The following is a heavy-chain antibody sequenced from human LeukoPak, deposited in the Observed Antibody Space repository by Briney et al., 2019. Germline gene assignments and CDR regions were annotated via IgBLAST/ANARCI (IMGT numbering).Heavy chain of an antibody. D-gene: IGHD6-6*01. Sequence: GGSLRLSCAASGFTFSSYGMHWVCQAPGKGLEWEAFIRYDGSNKYYADSVKGRFTISRDNSKNTLYLQMNSLRAEDTAVYYCAKDARPVSYNWFDPWGQGTLVTVSS. J-gene: IGHJ5*02. CDR1: GFTFSSYG. CDR2: IRYDGSNK. V-gene: IGHV3-30*02. CDR3: AKDARPVSYNWFDP.